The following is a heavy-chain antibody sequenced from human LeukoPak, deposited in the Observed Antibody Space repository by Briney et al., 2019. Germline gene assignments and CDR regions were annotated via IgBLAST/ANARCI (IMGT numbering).Heavy chain of an antibody. CDR1: GFTFSSYG. V-gene: IGHV3-30*02. CDR2: IRYDGSNK. J-gene: IGHJ4*02. Sequence: GSLRLSCAASGFTFSSYGMHWVRQAPGKGLEWVAFIRYDGSNKYYADSVKGRFTISRDNSKNTLYLQMNSLRAEDTAVYYCAKDHPGDISTGPWGTYFDYWGQGTLVTVSS. D-gene: IGHD3-9*01. CDR3: AKDHPGDISTGPWGTYFDY.